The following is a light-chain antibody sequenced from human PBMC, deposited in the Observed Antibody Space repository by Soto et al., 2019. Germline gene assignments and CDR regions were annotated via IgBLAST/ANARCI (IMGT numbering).Light chain of an antibody. J-gene: IGKJ1*01. CDR2: GAS. CDR3: QQSGDSPRT. Sequence: EIMLTQSPGVLSLSPGDRATLSCRASQSLSSNYLAWYQQKPGQAPRLLIYGASSRATGIPHRFSGSGSGTDFTLSISRLEPEDFAVYYCQQSGDSPRTFGQGTKVDIK. CDR1: QSLSSNY. V-gene: IGKV3-20*01.